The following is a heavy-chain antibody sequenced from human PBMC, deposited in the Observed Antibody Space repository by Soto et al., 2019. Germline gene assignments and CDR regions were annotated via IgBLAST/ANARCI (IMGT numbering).Heavy chain of an antibody. D-gene: IGHD1-26*01. V-gene: IGHV4-34*01. CDR3: ARNPRGSYIDY. Sequence: SETLSLTCAVYGGSFHGYYWSWIRQPPGKGLEWIGEINHSGSANYNPTFKSRVTISVDTSKNQFSLKLSSVTAADTAVYYCARNPRGSYIDYWGQGTLVTVSS. CDR1: GGSFHGYY. CDR2: INHSGSA. J-gene: IGHJ4*02.